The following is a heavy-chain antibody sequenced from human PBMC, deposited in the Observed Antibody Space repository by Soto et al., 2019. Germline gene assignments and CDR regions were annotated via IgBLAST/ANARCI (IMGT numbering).Heavy chain of an antibody. J-gene: IGHJ6*02. CDR3: ARRAWDSYYAIDV. V-gene: IGHV3-30*09. CDR1: GFTYTDFA. Sequence: VQLVESGGGEVQPGRSLRLSCAASGFTYTDFALHWVRQAPGKGLEWVAIISYDGSDKYYADSVKGRFAISRVNPKNTLYLEMSCLRPEDTAVYFCARRAWDSYYAIDVWGQGTTVTVFS. CDR2: ISYDGSDK. D-gene: IGHD3-22*01.